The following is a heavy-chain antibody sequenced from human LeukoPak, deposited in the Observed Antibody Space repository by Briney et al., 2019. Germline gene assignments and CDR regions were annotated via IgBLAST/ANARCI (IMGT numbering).Heavy chain of an antibody. CDR3: ARGGLSMVRGVPFDY. CDR2: IIPIFGTA. V-gene: IGHV1-69*01. CDR1: GGTFSSYA. J-gene: IGHJ4*02. D-gene: IGHD3-10*01. Sequence: SVKVSCKASGGTFSSYAISWERQAPGQGLEWMGGIIPIFGTANYAQKFQGRVTITADESTSTAYMELSSLRSEDTAVYYCARGGLSMVRGVPFDYWGQGTLVTVSS.